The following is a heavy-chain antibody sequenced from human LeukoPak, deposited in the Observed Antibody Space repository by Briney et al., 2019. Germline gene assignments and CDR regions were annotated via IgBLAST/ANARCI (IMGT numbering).Heavy chain of an antibody. Sequence: GRSLRLSCAASGFTFDDYAMRWVRHAPGKGLEWVSGISWNSGSIVYADCVKGRFTISRDNAKNSLYLQMNSLRAEDTALYYCAKDIRYYYGSGSYVDYWGQGTLVTVSS. CDR3: AKDIRYYYGSGSYVDY. J-gene: IGHJ4*02. CDR2: ISWNSGSI. D-gene: IGHD3-10*01. V-gene: IGHV3-9*01. CDR1: GFTFDDYA.